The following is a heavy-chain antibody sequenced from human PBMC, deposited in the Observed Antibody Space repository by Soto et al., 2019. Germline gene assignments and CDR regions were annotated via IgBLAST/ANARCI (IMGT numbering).Heavy chain of an antibody. CDR1: GYTFTSYY. Sequence: QVQLVQSGAEVKKPGASVKVSCKASGYTFTSYYMHWVRQAPGQGLEWVGIINPSGGSTSYAQKFQGRVTMTRDTSTSTVYMELSSLRSEDTAVYYCARAVRGDFGMDVWGQGTTVTVSS. D-gene: IGHD3-10*02. CDR3: ARAVRGDFGMDV. V-gene: IGHV1-46*01. J-gene: IGHJ6*02. CDR2: INPSGGST.